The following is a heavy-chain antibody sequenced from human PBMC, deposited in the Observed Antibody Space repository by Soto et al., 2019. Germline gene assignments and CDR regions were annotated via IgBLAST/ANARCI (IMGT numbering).Heavy chain of an antibody. Sequence: SVKVSCKASGGTFSSYAISWVRQAPGQGLEWMGGIIPIFGTANYAQKFQGRVTITADESTSTAYMELSSLRSEDTAVYYCAREGRDGYSSDYWGQGTLVTVSP. V-gene: IGHV1-69*13. CDR3: AREGRDGYSSDY. J-gene: IGHJ4*02. CDR1: GGTFSSYA. CDR2: IIPIFGTA. D-gene: IGHD4-4*01.